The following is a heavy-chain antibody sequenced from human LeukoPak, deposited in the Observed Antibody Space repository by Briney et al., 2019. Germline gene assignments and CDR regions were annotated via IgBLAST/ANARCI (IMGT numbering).Heavy chain of an antibody. D-gene: IGHD4-17*01. CDR2: INPSGGST. Sequence: ASVRVSCKASGYTFTSYYMHWVRQAPGQGLEWMGIINPSGGSTSYAQKFQGRVTMTRDTSTSTVYMELSSLRSEDTAVYYCARGGRVMKHGDYVYPGDYWGQGTLATVSS. CDR3: ARGGRVMKHGDYVYPGDY. CDR1: GYTFTSYY. V-gene: IGHV1-46*01. J-gene: IGHJ4*02.